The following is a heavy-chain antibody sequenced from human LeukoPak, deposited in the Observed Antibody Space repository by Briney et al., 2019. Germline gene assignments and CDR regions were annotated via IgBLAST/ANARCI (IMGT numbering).Heavy chain of an antibody. Sequence: PGGSLKLSCAASGFTFSGSAMHWVRQASGKGLEWVGRIRSKANSYATAYAASVKGRFTISRDDSKNTAYLQMNSLKTEDTAVYYCTSISKEGVLDYWGQGTLVTVSS. CDR1: GFTFSGSA. D-gene: IGHD3-10*01. J-gene: IGHJ4*02. CDR3: TSISKEGVLDY. CDR2: IRSKANSYAT. V-gene: IGHV3-73*01.